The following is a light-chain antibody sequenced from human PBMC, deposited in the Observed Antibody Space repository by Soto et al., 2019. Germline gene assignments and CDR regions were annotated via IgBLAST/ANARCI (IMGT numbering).Light chain of an antibody. J-gene: IGLJ1*01. CDR1: SSDIGAGSD. V-gene: IGLV1-40*01. CDR2: SNN. CDR3: LGYAYTLPGPYV. Sequence: QSVLTQPPSVSGAPGQRVTISCTGSSSDIGAGSDVHWYRQVPGAAPKLLIYSNNNRPSGVPDRFSVSRSGTSASLAITALPAENEADYYWLGYAYTLPGPYVFRTRTKVTL.